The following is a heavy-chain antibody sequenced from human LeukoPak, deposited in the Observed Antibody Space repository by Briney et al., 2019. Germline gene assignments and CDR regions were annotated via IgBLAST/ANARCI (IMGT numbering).Heavy chain of an antibody. V-gene: IGHV3-30*02. J-gene: IGHJ4*02. D-gene: IGHD5-18*01. CDR1: GFTFSSYG. CDR3: AKERDTAMVTIDY. Sequence: GGSLRLSCAASGFTFSSYGMHWVRQAPGKGLEWVAFIRYDGSNKYYADAVKGRFTISRDNSKNTLYLQMNSLRAEDTAVYYCAKERDTAMVTIDYWGQGTLVTVSS. CDR2: IRYDGSNK.